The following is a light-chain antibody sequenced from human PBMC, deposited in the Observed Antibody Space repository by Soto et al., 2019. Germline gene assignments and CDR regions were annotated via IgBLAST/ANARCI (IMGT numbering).Light chain of an antibody. CDR3: SSYTGSNIRYV. CDR2: EVS. J-gene: IGLJ1*01. Sequence: QSVLTQPASVSGSPGQSITISCTGTSNDVGGYNYVSWYQHHPGKAPKLMIYEVSDRPSGVSNRFSGSKSGNTASLTISGLQAEDEADYYCSSYTGSNIRYVFGTG. V-gene: IGLV2-14*01. CDR1: SNDVGGYNY.